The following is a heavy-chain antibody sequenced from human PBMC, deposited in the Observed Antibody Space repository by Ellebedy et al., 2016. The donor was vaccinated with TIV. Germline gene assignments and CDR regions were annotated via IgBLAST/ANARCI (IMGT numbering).Heavy chain of an antibody. J-gene: IGHJ4*02. Sequence: SETLSLXXTVSGGSMSTNYWSWIRQPPGKGLEWTGYISYTGSTNYSPSLNSRVTISVDTSKNQFSLKLTSVTAADTAVYYCAAEVTMVRGLIVHWGQGTLVTVSS. V-gene: IGHV4-59*01. CDR2: ISYTGST. CDR1: GGSMSTNY. D-gene: IGHD3-10*01. CDR3: AAEVTMVRGLIVH.